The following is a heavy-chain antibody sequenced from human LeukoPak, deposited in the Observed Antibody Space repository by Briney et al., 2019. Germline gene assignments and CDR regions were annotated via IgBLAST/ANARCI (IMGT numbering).Heavy chain of an antibody. J-gene: IGHJ4*02. V-gene: IGHV3-23*01. CDR1: GFTFSSYA. CDR3: AKDLFGGGTTPYYFDY. Sequence: GGSLRLSCAASGFTFSSYAKRWVRQAPGKGLEWVSAISGSGGSTYYADSVKGRFTISRDNSKNTLYLQMNSLRAEDTGVYYCAKDLFGGGTTPYYFDYWGQGTLVTVSS. D-gene: IGHD1-1*01. CDR2: ISGSGGST.